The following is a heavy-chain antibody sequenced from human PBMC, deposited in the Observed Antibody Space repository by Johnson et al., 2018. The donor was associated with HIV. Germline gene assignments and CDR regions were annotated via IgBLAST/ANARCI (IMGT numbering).Heavy chain of an antibody. J-gene: IGHJ3*02. D-gene: IGHD3-22*01. CDR1: GFTFSNYG. CDR3: AKARVAAMIVVVSGRDAFDI. V-gene: IGHV3-30*02. Sequence: VQLVESGGGVVQPGRSLRLSCAASGFTFSNYGMHWVRQAPGKGLEWVAFIRYDGSNKYYADSVKGRFSISRDNSKNTLYLQMNSLRTEDTAVYYCAKARVAAMIVVVSGRDAFDIWGQGTMVTVSS. CDR2: IRYDGSNK.